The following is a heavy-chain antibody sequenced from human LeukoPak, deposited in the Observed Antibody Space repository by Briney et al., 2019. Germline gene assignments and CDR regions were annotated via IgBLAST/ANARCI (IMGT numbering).Heavy chain of an antibody. CDR2: INWNGGST. D-gene: IGHD1-26*01. CDR1: GFTFDDYG. V-gene: IGHV3-20*04. Sequence: GGSLRLSCAASGFTFDDYGMSWVRQAPGKGLEWVSGINWNGGSTGYADSVKGRFTISRDNAKSSLYLQMNSLRAEDTALYYCARVEWEPYYFDYWGQGTLVTVSS. CDR3: ARVEWEPYYFDY. J-gene: IGHJ4*02.